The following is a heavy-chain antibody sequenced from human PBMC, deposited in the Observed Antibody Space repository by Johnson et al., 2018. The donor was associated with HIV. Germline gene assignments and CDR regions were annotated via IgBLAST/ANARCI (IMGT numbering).Heavy chain of an antibody. D-gene: IGHD3-3*01. Sequence: QVQLVESGGGVVQPGGSLRLSCAASGFTFSSYGMHWVRQAPGKGLEWVAFVRYDGSNKYYADSVKGRFTISRDNSKNTLYLQINSLRAEDTAVYYCAKDWSVLEWLSLHAFDIWGQGTMVTVSS. J-gene: IGHJ3*02. CDR1: GFTFSSYG. V-gene: IGHV3-30*02. CDR3: AKDWSVLEWLSLHAFDI. CDR2: VRYDGSNK.